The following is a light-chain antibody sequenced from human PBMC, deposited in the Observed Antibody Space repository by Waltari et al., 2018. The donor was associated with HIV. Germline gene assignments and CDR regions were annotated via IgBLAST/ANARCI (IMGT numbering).Light chain of an antibody. Sequence: QSALTQPASVSGSPGQSITISCTGASSDVGAYTYVSWYQQHPGKAPKLMIYDVSSRPSGVSYRFSGSKSGNTASLTISGLQAEDEADYYCCSYTSSSTLVLFGGGTKLTVL. CDR2: DVS. CDR1: SSDVGAYTY. CDR3: CSYTSSSTLVL. V-gene: IGLV2-14*03. J-gene: IGLJ2*01.